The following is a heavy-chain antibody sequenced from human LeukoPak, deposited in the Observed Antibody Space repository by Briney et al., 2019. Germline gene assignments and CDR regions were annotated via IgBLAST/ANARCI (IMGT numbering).Heavy chain of an antibody. CDR3: ARDQGGNWNPNFDY. CDR1: GYTFTNYG. Sequence: GASVKVSCKASGYTFTNYGISWVRQAPGQGLEWMGWISAYNGNTNYAQKLQGRVTVTTDTSTSTAYMELRSLRSDDAAVYYCARDQGGNWNPNFDYWGQGTLVTVSS. J-gene: IGHJ4*02. V-gene: IGHV1-18*01. D-gene: IGHD1-20*01. CDR2: ISAYNGNT.